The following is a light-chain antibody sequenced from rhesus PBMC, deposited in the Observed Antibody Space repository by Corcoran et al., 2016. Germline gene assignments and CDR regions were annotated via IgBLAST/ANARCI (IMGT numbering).Light chain of an antibody. J-gene: IGLJ6*01. CDR3: QVWDISSEHGG. V-gene: IGLV3-44*01. Sequence: SHDLTQPPSVSVSPGQTARITCGGDNIGSEAVYWYQQKPPQAPVLVIYSDTERPSGIPEQFSASKSGNTATLTISGVEAGNEADYYCQVWDISSEHGGFGSGTKLTVL. CDR1: NIGSEA. CDR2: SDT.